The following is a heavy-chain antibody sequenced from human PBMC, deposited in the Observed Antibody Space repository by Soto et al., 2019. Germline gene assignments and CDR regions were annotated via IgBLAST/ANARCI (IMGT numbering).Heavy chain of an antibody. V-gene: IGHV1-46*01. Sequence: GGPVKVSCKASGYTFTSYYMHWVRQAPGQGLEWMGIINPSGGSTSYAQKFQGRVTMTRDTSTGTVYMELSSLRSEDTAVYYCARELNRYSSGWYGIDYWGQGTLVTVSS. CDR2: INPSGGST. J-gene: IGHJ4*02. CDR3: ARELNRYSSGWYGIDY. CDR1: GYTFTSYY. D-gene: IGHD6-19*01.